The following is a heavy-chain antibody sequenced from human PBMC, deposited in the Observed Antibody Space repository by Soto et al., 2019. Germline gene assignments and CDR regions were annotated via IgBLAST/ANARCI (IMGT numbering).Heavy chain of an antibody. V-gene: IGHV1-2*02. CDR3: ARDGEYSYGYTGYYYYGMDV. J-gene: IGHJ6*02. CDR2: INPNSGGT. CDR1: GYTFTGYY. Sequence: ASVKVSCKASGYTFTGYYMHWVRQAPGQGLEWMGWINPNSGGTNYTQKFQGRVTMTRDTSISTAYMELSRLRSDDTAVYYCARDGEYSYGYTGYYYYGMDVWGQETTVTVSS. D-gene: IGHD5-18*01.